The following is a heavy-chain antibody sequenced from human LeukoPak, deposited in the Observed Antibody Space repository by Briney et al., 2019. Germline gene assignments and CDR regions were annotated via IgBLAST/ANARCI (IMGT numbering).Heavy chain of an antibody. CDR2: MNQSGST. CDR1: GGTFSGHY. D-gene: IGHD1-26*01. Sequence: SETLSLTCAVYGGTFSGHYWSWIRQPPGKGLEWIGEMNQSGSTNYNPSLKSRVTISVDTSKNQFSLKLTSVTAADTAVYYCARGQEDWEVLQRAVKYDFWGQGTLDTVSS. J-gene: IGHJ4*02. CDR3: ARGQEDWEVLQRAVKYDF. V-gene: IGHV4-34*01.